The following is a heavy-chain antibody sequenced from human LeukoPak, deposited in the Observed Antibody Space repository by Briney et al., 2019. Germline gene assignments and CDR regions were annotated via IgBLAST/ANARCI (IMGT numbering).Heavy chain of an antibody. V-gene: IGHV4-61*02. Sequence: SETLSLTCTVSGGSISSGSYYWSWIRQPAGKGLKWIGRIYTSGSTNYNPSLKSRVTISVDTSKNQFSLKLSSVTAADTAVYYCASTYSSSSPFDYWGQGTLVTVSS. CDR1: GGSISSGSYY. J-gene: IGHJ4*02. CDR2: IYTSGST. CDR3: ASTYSSSSPFDY. D-gene: IGHD6-6*01.